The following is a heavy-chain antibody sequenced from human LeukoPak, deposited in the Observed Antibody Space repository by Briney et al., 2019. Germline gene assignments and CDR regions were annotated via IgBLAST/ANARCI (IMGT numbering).Heavy chain of an antibody. J-gene: IGHJ6*02. D-gene: IGHD4-17*01. Sequence: GGSLRLSCEASGFTFNSYAMSWVRQAPGKGLEWVAALSEGGGNKQYAHSVKGRLTISRDNSKITLYLQMNSLRAEDTAVYYCAKDRATVTTYYYYGMDVWGQGTTVTVSS. CDR3: AKDRATVTTYYYYGMDV. CDR2: LSEGGGNK. V-gene: IGHV3-23*01. CDR1: GFTFNSYA.